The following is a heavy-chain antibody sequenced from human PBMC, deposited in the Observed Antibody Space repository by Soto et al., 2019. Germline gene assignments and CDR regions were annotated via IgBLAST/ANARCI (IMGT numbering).Heavy chain of an antibody. V-gene: IGHV4-4*02. D-gene: IGHD3-10*01. CDR1: GGSISSSNW. J-gene: IGHJ4*02. CDR3: ARSYFGADY. Sequence: PSETLSLTCTVSGGSISSSNWWNWVRQPPGKGLEWIGEIYHGGSTNYNPSLKSRVTISVDKSKNQFSLKLTSVTAADTAVYYCARSYFGADYWGQGALVTVS. CDR2: IYHGGST.